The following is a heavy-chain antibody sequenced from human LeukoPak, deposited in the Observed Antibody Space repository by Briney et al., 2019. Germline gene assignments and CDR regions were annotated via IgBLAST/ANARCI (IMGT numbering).Heavy chain of an antibody. CDR1: GFTFSNYW. V-gene: IGHV3-74*01. Sequence: SGGSLRLSCVASGFTFSNYWMHWARQAPGKGLVWVSHINGDGTTTTHADSVKGRFTISRDNAKNKLYLQMNSLRAEDTAVYYCARSISGIYSFDYWGQGTLVTVSS. CDR3: ARSISGIYSFDY. J-gene: IGHJ4*02. D-gene: IGHD1-26*01. CDR2: INGDGTTT.